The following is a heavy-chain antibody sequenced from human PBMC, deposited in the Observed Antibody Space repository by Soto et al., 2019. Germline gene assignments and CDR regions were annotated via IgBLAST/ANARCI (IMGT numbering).Heavy chain of an antibody. CDR3: ARGVLY. Sequence: SETLSLTCTVSGGSISPYYWSWIRQPPGKGLEWVGYIYYGGSTSYNPSLKSRVTISVDTSKNQFSLKLSSVTAADTAVYFCARGVLYWGQGTLVTVSS. J-gene: IGHJ4*02. CDR1: GGSISPYY. CDR2: IYYGGST. V-gene: IGHV4-59*12. D-gene: IGHD1-1*01.